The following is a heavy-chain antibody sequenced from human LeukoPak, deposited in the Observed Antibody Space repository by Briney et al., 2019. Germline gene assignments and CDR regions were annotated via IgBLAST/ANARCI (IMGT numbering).Heavy chain of an antibody. V-gene: IGHV4-59*12. CDR3: AVGGVYLRGGAEAFDT. D-gene: IGHD3-10*01. CDR2: IHYRGST. CDR1: GGSITTYY. J-gene: IGHJ3*02. Sequence: SETLSLTCTLSGGSITTYYWSWIRQPPGKGLEWIGYIHYRGSTNYNPSLKSRVTISVDKSKNQFSLKLSSVTAADTAVYYCAVGGVYLRGGAEAFDTWGQGTMVTVSS.